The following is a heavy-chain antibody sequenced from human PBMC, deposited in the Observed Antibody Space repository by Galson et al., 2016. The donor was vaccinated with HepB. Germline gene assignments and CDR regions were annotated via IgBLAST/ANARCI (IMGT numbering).Heavy chain of an antibody. Sequence: SVKVSCKASGYSFTTYGVTWVRQAPGQGLEWMGWIAPHNGDTKNAQNLQGRVTMTRDTSTSTAYMELRSLTSDDTAVYYCARGSGNYYTEIYAFDIWGQGTMVTVS. V-gene: IGHV1-18*04. D-gene: IGHD1-26*01. CDR1: GYSFTTYG. CDR3: ARGSGNYYTEIYAFDI. CDR2: IAPHNGDT. J-gene: IGHJ3*02.